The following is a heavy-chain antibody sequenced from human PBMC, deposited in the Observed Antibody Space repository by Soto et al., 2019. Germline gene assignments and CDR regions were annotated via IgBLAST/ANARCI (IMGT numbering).Heavy chain of an antibody. CDR1: GGTFSSYA. Sequence: GASVKVSCKASGGTFSSYAISWVRQAPGQGLEWMGGIIPILGTANYAQKFQGRVTITADESTSTAYMELSSLRSEDTAVYYCARAPYYYDSSGYPLYYYYGMDVWGQGTTVTVSS. V-gene: IGHV1-69*13. D-gene: IGHD3-22*01. CDR2: IIPILGTA. CDR3: ARAPYYYDSSGYPLYYYYGMDV. J-gene: IGHJ6*02.